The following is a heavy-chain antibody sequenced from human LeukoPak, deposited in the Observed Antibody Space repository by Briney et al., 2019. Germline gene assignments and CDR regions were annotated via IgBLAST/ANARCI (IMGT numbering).Heavy chain of an antibody. CDR2: IYTSGST. V-gene: IGHV4-4*07. CDR3: ARAAVAGQLNY. Sequence: SETLSLTCTVSGGSISSYYWSWIRQPAGKGLEWIGRIYTSGSTNYSPSLKSRVTISVDKSKNQFSLKLSSVTAADTAVYYCARAAVAGQLNYWGQGTLVTVSS. D-gene: IGHD6-19*01. J-gene: IGHJ4*02. CDR1: GGSISSYY.